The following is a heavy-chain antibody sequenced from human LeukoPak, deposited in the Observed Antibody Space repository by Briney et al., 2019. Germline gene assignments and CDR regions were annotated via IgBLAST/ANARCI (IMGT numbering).Heavy chain of an antibody. D-gene: IGHD6-6*01. Sequence: PGGPLRLSSAASGFTSSSFAMTWFRRPPAKGLDWVSAITGSGDSTYYADSVKGRFTISRDNSKNTRYVQMNSRRAEDTAVYYWAKGGSSQPNYFNYWGQGTRVTVSS. J-gene: IGHJ4*02. CDR2: ITGSGDST. CDR3: AKGGSSQPNYFNY. V-gene: IGHV3-23*01. CDR1: GFTSSSFA.